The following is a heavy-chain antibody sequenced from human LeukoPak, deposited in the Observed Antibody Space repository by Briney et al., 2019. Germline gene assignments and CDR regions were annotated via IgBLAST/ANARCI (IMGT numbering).Heavy chain of an antibody. CDR2: IYYSGST. Sequence: PSETLSLTCTVSGGSINNSSYYWGWIRQPPGKGLEWIGTIYYSGSTYYNPSLKSRVTISVDTSKNQFSLKLSSVTASDTAVYYCARRFAPSRNDAFDIWGQGTMVTVSS. D-gene: IGHD3-10*01. V-gene: IGHV4-39*01. CDR3: ARRFAPSRNDAFDI. J-gene: IGHJ3*02. CDR1: GGSINNSSYY.